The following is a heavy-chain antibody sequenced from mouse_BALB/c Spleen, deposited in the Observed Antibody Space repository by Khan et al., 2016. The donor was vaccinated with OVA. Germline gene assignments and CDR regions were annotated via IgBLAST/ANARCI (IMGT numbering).Heavy chain of an antibody. J-gene: IGHJ2*01. D-gene: IGHD2-10*02. CDR2: ISYSGNT. CDR1: GYSITSDYA. V-gene: IGHV3-2*02. CDR3: ARVYGGDFDY. Sequence: EVQLQESGPDLMKPSQSLSLTCTVTGYSITSDYAWNWIRQFPGNKLEWMGYISYSGNTNYNPSLKSRISITRDTSKNQFFLQLNSVTTEDTATYYCARVYGGDFDYWGQGTTLTVSS.